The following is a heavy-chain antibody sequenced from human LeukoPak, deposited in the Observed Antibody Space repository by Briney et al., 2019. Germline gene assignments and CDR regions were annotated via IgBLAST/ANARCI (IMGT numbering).Heavy chain of an antibody. CDR1: GFTFSSYE. J-gene: IGHJ6*03. CDR2: ISSSSSTI. V-gene: IGHV3-48*01. CDR3: ARVSCSSTSCYNYYMDV. Sequence: GGSLRLSCAASGFTFSSYEMNWVRQAPGKGLEWVSYISSSSSTIYYADSVKGRFTISRDNAKNSLYLQMNSLRAEDTAVYYCARVSCSSTSCYNYYMDVWGKGTTVTVSS. D-gene: IGHD2-2*02.